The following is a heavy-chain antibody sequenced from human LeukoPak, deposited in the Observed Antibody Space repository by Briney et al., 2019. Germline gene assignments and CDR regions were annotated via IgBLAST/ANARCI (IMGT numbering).Heavy chain of an antibody. CDR2: ITPNSGGT. Sequence: ASVKVSCKASGYTFTSYAMNWVRQAPGQGLEWMGWITPNSGGTIYGQKFQGRVTLTRDTSTSTAYMELSRLRSDDTAVYYCARVASTTRRHDAFDIWGQGTMVTISS. V-gene: IGHV1-2*02. CDR3: ARVASTTRRHDAFDI. D-gene: IGHD1-1*01. J-gene: IGHJ3*02. CDR1: GYTFTSYA.